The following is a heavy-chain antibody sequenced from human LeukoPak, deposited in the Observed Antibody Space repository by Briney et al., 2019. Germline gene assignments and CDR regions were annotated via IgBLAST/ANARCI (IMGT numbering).Heavy chain of an antibody. CDR2: INHSGST. V-gene: IGHV4-34*01. D-gene: IGHD6-19*01. CDR1: GGSFSGYY. Sequence: PSETLSLTCAVYGGSFSGYYWSWIRQPPGKGLEWIGEINHSGSTNYNPSLKSRVTISVDTSKNQFSLKLSSVTAADTAVYYCARGLGSGWCYFDYWGQGTLVTVSS. CDR3: ARGLGSGWCYFDY. J-gene: IGHJ4*02.